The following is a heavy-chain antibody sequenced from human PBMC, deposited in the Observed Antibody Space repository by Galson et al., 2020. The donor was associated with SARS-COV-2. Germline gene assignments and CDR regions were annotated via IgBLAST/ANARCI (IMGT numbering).Heavy chain of an antibody. V-gene: IGHV3-49*04. CDR3: LTFGGLVAIDY. Sequence: TGGSLTLSCTASGFTFGDYALSWVRQPPGKGLEWVGFLRSIANGATTEYAASVKGRFTISRDDSRSIAYLQMNSLKTDDTAVYYCLTFGGLVAIDYWGQGTLVTVAS. J-gene: IGHJ4*02. D-gene: IGHD3-16*02. CDR1: GFTFGDYA. CDR2: LRSIANGATT.